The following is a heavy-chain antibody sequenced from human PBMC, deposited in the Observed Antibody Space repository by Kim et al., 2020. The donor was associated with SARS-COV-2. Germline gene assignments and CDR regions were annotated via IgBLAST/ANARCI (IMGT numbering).Heavy chain of an antibody. V-gene: IGHV3-23*01. CDR3: AKDVGFGRDYFDY. J-gene: IGHJ4*02. Sequence: YADSVKGRFTISRDSSKNTLHLQMNSLRAEDTAVYYCAKDVGFGRDYFDYWGQGTLVTVSS. D-gene: IGHD3-10*01.